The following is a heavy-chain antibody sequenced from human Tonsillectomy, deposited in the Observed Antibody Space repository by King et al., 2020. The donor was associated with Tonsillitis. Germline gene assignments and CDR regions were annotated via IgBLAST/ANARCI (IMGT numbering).Heavy chain of an antibody. Sequence: VQLVESGGGVVQPGGSLRLSCEASGFTFSTYGIHWVRQAPGKGLEWVAIIAYDGSDKYYADSVKGRFTISRDNSKNTLYLQMNSLRAEDAAVYYCARWSEWLVTPLSAVDIWGQGTMVTVSS. CDR3: ARWSEWLVTPLSAVDI. J-gene: IGHJ3*02. CDR2: IAYDGSDK. V-gene: IGHV3-33*05. CDR1: GFTFSTYG. D-gene: IGHD6-19*01.